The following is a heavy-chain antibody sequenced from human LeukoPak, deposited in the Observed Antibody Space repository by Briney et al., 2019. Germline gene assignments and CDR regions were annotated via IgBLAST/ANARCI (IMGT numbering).Heavy chain of an antibody. Sequence: PGGSLRLSCAASGFTFSSYAMHWVRQAPGKGLEWVAVISYDGSNKYYADSVKGRFTISRDNSKSTLYLQMNSLRAEDTAVYYCARDKSQWELPNDYWGQGTLVTVSS. CDR3: ARDKSQWELPNDY. J-gene: IGHJ4*02. V-gene: IGHV3-30*04. CDR1: GFTFSSYA. D-gene: IGHD1-26*01. CDR2: ISYDGSNK.